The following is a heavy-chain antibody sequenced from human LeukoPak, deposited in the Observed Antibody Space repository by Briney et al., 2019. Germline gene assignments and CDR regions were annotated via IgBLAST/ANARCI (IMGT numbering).Heavy chain of an antibody. CDR3: ARDRYYDILTGLPGVGY. CDR1: GGSISSGHYY. Sequence: SETLSLTCTVSGGSISSGHYYWTWICQRPGRGLEWIGYIFYSGSTYYNPSLKSRITISVDTSKNQFSLKLSSVTAADTAVYYCARDRYYDILTGLPGVGYWGQGTLVTVSS. CDR2: IFYSGST. D-gene: IGHD3-9*01. J-gene: IGHJ4*02. V-gene: IGHV4-31*03.